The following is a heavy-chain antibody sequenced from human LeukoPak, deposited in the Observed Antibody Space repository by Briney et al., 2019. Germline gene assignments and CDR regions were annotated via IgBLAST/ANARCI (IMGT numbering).Heavy chain of an antibody. CDR3: ARGGWISGTLTFDY. Sequence: GRSLRLSCAASGFTFSRYWMGWVRQAPGKGLEWMANIKQDGSGKDYVDSVKGRFTISRDNAKNSLYLQMNSLRAEDTAVYFCARGGWISGTLTFDYWGQGPLVTVSS. V-gene: IGHV3-7*01. CDR1: GFTFSRYW. D-gene: IGHD1-20*01. J-gene: IGHJ4*02. CDR2: IKQDGSGK.